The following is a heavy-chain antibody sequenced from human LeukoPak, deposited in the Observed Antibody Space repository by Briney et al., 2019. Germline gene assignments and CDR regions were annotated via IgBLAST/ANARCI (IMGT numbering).Heavy chain of an antibody. V-gene: IGHV3-7*01. J-gene: IGHJ4*02. Sequence: PGGSLRLSCAASGFTFRSSWMSWVRQAPGKGLEWVTNIKPDGSEKYYVDSVKGRFTISRDNAKNSLFLQMNSLRAEDTALYYCARDTVGVTDYWGQGTLVTVSS. CDR2: IKPDGSEK. D-gene: IGHD1-26*01. CDR1: GFTFRSSW. CDR3: ARDTVGVTDY.